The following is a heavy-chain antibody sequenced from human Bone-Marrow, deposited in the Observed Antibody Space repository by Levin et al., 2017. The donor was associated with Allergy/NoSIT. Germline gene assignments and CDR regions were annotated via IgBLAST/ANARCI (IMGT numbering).Heavy chain of an antibody. J-gene: IGHJ4*02. CDR1: GFSITSGHY. Sequence: ESLKISCDVSGFSITSGHYWGWIRQPPGKGLEWIASIYQSGNTYYNPSLKGRLTISADTSKNQLSLKLTSVTATDTAIYYCARVDRYDFQFDSWGQGTLVTVSS. CDR2: IYQSGNT. CDR3: ARVDRYDFQFDS. D-gene: IGHD3-3*01. V-gene: IGHV4-38-2*01.